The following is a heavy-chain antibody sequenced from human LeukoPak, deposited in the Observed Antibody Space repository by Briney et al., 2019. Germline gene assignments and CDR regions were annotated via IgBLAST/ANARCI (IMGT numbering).Heavy chain of an antibody. Sequence: NPSETLSLTCTVSGGSISSGGYYWSWIRQHPGKGLEWIGYIYYSGSTYYNPFLKSRVTISVDTSKNQFSLKLSSVTAADTAVYYCARLSSSWPHKYFQHWGQGTLVTVSS. CDR1: GGSISSGGYY. V-gene: IGHV4-31*03. J-gene: IGHJ1*01. CDR2: IYYSGST. D-gene: IGHD6-13*01. CDR3: ARLSSSWPHKYFQH.